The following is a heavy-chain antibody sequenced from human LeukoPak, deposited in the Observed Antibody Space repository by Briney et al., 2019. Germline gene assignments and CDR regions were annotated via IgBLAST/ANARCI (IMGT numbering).Heavy chain of an antibody. CDR1: GFTFSNYA. CDR3: AKQEVTTTDNWFDP. Sequence: GGSLRLSCAASGFTFSNYAMSLVRQAPGKGLEWVSGISGSGGSTYYADSVKGRFTISRGNSKNTLYLQMNSLRAEDTAVYYCAKQEVTTTDNWFDPWGQGTLVTVSS. J-gene: IGHJ5*02. D-gene: IGHD4-17*01. V-gene: IGHV3-23*01. CDR2: ISGSGGST.